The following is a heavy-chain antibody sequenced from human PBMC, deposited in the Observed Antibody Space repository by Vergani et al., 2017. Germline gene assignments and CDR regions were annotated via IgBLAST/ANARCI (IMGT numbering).Heavy chain of an antibody. D-gene: IGHD2-2*01. CDR3: AREKDIVVVPAAMGSAFDI. CDR2: FIPIFGTA. Sequence: QVQLVQSGAEVMKPGSSVKVPCKASGGTFSSYAISWVRQAPGEGLEWMGGFIPIFGTANYAQKFQGRVMITADESTSTAYMELSSLRSEDTAVYYCAREKDIVVVPAAMGSAFDIWGQGTMVTVSS. V-gene: IGHV1-69*12. J-gene: IGHJ3*02. CDR1: GGTFSSYA.